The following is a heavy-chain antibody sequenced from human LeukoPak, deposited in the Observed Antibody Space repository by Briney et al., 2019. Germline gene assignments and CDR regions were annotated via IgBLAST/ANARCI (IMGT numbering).Heavy chain of an antibody. V-gene: IGHV6-1*01. CDR2: TYYRSKWYN. CDR3: ARDPHCSGGSCYNFYYYGMDV. D-gene: IGHD2-15*01. Sequence: SQTLSLTCAISGDSVSINSAAWNWIRQSPSRGLEWLGRTYYRSKWYNDYAVTVKSQIIINPDRSKNTLSLQLNSVTPEDMAVYYCARDPHCSGGSCYNFYYYGMDVWGLGTTVTVSS. CDR1: GDSVSINSAA. J-gene: IGHJ6*02.